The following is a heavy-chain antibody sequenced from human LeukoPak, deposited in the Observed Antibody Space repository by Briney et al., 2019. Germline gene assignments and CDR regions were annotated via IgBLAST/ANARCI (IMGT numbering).Heavy chain of an antibody. D-gene: IGHD2-2*01. CDR1: GYTFTSYG. V-gene: IGHV1-18*01. CDR2: ISAYNGNT. J-gene: IGHJ4*02. CDR3: ARGHIVVVPADHSHFDY. Sequence: GASVKVSCKASGYTFTSYGISWVRQAPGQGLEWMGWISAYNGNTNYTQKLQGRVTMTTDTSTSTAYMELRSLRSDDTAVYYCARGHIVVVPADHSHFDYWGQGTLVTVSS.